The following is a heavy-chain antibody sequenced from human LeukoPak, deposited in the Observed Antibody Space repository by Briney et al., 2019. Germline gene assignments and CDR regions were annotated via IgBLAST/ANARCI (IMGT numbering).Heavy chain of an antibody. CDR3: ASSGWYSDFDY. V-gene: IGHV3-23*01. J-gene: IGHJ4*02. D-gene: IGHD6-19*01. CDR1: GFTFSSYS. Sequence: PGGSLRLSCAASGFTFSSYSMNWVRQAPGKGLEWVSAISGSGGSTYYADSVKGRFTISRDNSKNTLYLQMNSLRAEDTAVYYCASSGWYSDFDYWGQGTLVTVSS. CDR2: ISGSGGST.